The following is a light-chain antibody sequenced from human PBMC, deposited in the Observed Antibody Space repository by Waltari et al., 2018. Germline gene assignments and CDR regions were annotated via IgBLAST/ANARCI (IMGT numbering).Light chain of an antibody. V-gene: IGKV3D-15*01. Sequence: EIVMTQSPATLSVSPGERATLPCRASRRVTNNLAWYQQKPGQAPRLLIYGASTRATGIPARCSGSGSGTEFTLTISSLQSEDFAVYYCHQYDNGYTFGQGTKLEIK. J-gene: IGKJ2*01. CDR1: RRVTNN. CDR2: GAS. CDR3: HQYDNGYT.